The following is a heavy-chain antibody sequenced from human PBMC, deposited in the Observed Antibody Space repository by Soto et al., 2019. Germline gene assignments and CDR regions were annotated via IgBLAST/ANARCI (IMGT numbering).Heavy chain of an antibody. Sequence: QVQLQESGPGLVKPSETLSLTCTVSGGSISSDYWSWIRQAPGKGLEWIGYIYYSGSTNYNPSLKSRVTTSGDTSKNQFSLKLSSVTAADTAVYYCARHYGDILTGHFADAFDIWGQGTMVTVSS. J-gene: IGHJ3*02. CDR2: IYYSGST. CDR1: GGSISSDY. V-gene: IGHV4-59*08. D-gene: IGHD3-9*01. CDR3: ARHYGDILTGHFADAFDI.